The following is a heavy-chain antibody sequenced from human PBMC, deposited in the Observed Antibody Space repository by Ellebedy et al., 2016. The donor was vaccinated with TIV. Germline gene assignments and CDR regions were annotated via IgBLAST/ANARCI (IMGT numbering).Heavy chain of an antibody. D-gene: IGHD3-10*01. Sequence: PAGSLRLSCAASGFTFSSFGMNWVRQAPGKGLEWVSYSRDSNNTAYADSVKGRFTISRDNARKFLYLQMNSLRDEDTAVYYCARSDHYRIDYWGQGALVTVSS. CDR3: ARSDHYRIDY. CDR1: GFTFSSFG. J-gene: IGHJ4*02. V-gene: IGHV3-48*02. CDR2: SRDSNNT.